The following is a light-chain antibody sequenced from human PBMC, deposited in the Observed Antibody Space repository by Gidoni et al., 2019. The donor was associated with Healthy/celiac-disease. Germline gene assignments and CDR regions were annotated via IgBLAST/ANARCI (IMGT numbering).Light chain of an antibody. Sequence: DIHTTQSPSTLSASAGDRVTITCRASQSISSWLAWYQQKPGQAPKLLIYKASSLESGFPSRFSGSGSGTEFTLTISSLQPDDFATYYCQQYSSYSWTFGQGTKVEIK. CDR2: KAS. J-gene: IGKJ1*01. CDR3: QQYSSYSWT. CDR1: QSISSW. V-gene: IGKV1-5*03.